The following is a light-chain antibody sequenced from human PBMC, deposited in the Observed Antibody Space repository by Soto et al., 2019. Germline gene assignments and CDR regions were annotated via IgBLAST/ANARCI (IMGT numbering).Light chain of an antibody. Sequence: QAVVTQPPSVSGAPGRSVTISCTGTSSNIGAGYDIHWYQQPPGTAPKLVIYNNHNRPSGVPDRFSGSKSGTSGSLAITGLQAEDEADYFCQSYDGTLTGVIFGGGTNLTVL. CDR3: QSYDGTLTGVI. CDR1: SSNIGAGYD. CDR2: NNH. J-gene: IGLJ2*01. V-gene: IGLV1-40*01.